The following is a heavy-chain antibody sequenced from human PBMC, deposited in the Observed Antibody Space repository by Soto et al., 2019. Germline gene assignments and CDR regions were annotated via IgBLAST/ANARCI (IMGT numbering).Heavy chain of an antibody. J-gene: IGHJ6*02. CDR2: IYSGGST. CDR3: ARYCGGDCYYGMDV. V-gene: IGHV3-53*01. CDR1: GFTVSSNY. Sequence: GGSLRLSCAASGFTVSSNYMSWVRQAPGKGLEWVSVIYSGGSTYYADSVKGRFTISRDNSKNTLYLQMNSLRAEDTAVYYCARYCGGDCYYGMDVWGQGTTVTVSS. D-gene: IGHD2-21*01.